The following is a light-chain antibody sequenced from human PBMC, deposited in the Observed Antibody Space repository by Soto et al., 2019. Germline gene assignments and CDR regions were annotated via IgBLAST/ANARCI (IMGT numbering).Light chain of an antibody. J-gene: IGLJ1*01. CDR2: EVN. CDR3: SSYAGSSSYV. Sequence: ALTQPPSASGSPGQSVTISCTGTISDVGGYNYVAWYQQHPGKAPKLMIYEVNKRPSGVPDRFSGSKSGSTASLTVSGLQAEDEADYYCSSYAGSSSYVFGTGTKVTVL. V-gene: IGLV2-8*01. CDR1: ISDVGGYNY.